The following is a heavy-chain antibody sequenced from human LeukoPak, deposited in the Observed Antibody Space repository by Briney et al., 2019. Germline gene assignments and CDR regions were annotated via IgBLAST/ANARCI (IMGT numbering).Heavy chain of an antibody. Sequence: GGSLRLSCAASGFTFRSYGMPWVRQAPGKGLEWVAVIWYDGSNKYYADSVKGRFTISRDNSKNTLYLQMNSLRAEDTAVYYCARASDYYDSSGCFDYWGQGTLVTVSS. CDR1: GFTFRSYG. J-gene: IGHJ4*02. CDR2: IWYDGSNK. D-gene: IGHD3-22*01. V-gene: IGHV3-33*01. CDR3: ARASDYYDSSGCFDY.